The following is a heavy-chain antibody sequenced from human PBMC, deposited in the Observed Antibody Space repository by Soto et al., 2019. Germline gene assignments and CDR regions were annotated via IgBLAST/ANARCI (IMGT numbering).Heavy chain of an antibody. CDR1: GYTFTSYA. V-gene: IGHV1-3*01. D-gene: IGHD3-3*01. CDR3: ASGAWGDFWSGYYIGAPHYGMDV. J-gene: IGHJ6*02. CDR2: INAGNGNT. Sequence: ASVKVSCKASGYTFTSYAMHWVRQAPGQRLEWMGWINAGNGNTKYSQKFQGRVTITRDTSASTAYMELSSLRFEDTAVYYCASGAWGDFWSGYYIGAPHYGMDVWGQGTTVTVSS.